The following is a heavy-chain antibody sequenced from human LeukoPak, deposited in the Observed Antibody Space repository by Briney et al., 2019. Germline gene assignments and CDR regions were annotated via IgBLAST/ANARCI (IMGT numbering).Heavy chain of an antibody. CDR1: GGTFSSYA. Sequence: ASVKVSCKASGGTFSSYAISWVRQAPGQGLEWMGRVIPILGIANYAQKFQGRVTITADKTTSTAYMELSSLRSEDTAVYYCARDHDSISYSSSWYGYWGQGTLVTVSS. CDR2: VIPILGIA. D-gene: IGHD6-13*01. J-gene: IGHJ4*02. CDR3: ARDHDSISYSSSWYGY. V-gene: IGHV1-69*04.